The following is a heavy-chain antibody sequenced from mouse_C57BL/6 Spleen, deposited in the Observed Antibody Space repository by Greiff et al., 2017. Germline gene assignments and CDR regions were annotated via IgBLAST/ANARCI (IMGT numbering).Heavy chain of an antibody. J-gene: IGHJ3*01. D-gene: IGHD3-2*02. CDR3: ARAGGSSGYVTWFAD. V-gene: IGHV1-63*01. CDR1: GYTFTNYW. CDR2: IYPGGGYT. Sequence: VQLQQSGAELVRPGTSVKMSCKASGYTFTNYWIGWAKQRPGHGLEWIGDIYPGGGYTNYNEKFKGKVTLTADKSSSTAYMQFSSLTSEDTAIYYCARAGGSSGYVTWFADWGQGTLVTVSA.